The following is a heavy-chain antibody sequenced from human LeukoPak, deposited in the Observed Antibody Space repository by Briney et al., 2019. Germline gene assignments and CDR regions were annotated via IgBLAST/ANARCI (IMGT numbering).Heavy chain of an antibody. CDR3: ARDLGYCSGGSCPLGY. CDR1: GFTFSSYA. D-gene: IGHD2-15*01. CDR2: IWYDGSNK. Sequence: GGSLRLSCAASGFTFSSYAMSWVRQAPGRGLEWVAVIWYDGSNKNYVDSVKGRFTISRDNSKNTLYLQMNSLRGEDTAVYYCARDLGYCSGGSCPLGYWGQGTLVTVSS. J-gene: IGHJ4*02. V-gene: IGHV3-33*08.